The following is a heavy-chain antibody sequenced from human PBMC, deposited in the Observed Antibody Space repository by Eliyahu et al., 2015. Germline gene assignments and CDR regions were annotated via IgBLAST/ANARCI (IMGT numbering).Heavy chain of an antibody. CDR2: INSDGSNT. CDR1: GFTFGNYW. J-gene: IGHJ3*01. Sequence: VQLVESGGGSVRPGGSLRLSCGASGFTFGNYWMHWARQAPGKGLVWVARINSDGSNTKYADSVKGRFTLTRDNARSSLFLQMNSLKGEDTAVYYCSRGTPTMTSRGFAVDFWGPGTMVTVSS. CDR3: SRGTPTMTSRGFAVDF. D-gene: IGHD2-2*01. V-gene: IGHV3-74*01.